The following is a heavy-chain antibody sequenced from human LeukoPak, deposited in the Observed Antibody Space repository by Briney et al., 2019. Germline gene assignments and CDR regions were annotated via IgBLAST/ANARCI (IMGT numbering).Heavy chain of an antibody. Sequence: SVNVSCKASGYTFTTYGISWVRQAPGQGLEWMGGIIPIFGTANYAQKFQGRVTITTDESTSTAYMELSSLRSEDTAVYYCASGYCSSTSCSNDYWGQGTLVTVSS. CDR1: GYTFTTYG. CDR2: IIPIFGTA. CDR3: ASGYCSSTSCSNDY. D-gene: IGHD2-2*03. V-gene: IGHV1-69*05. J-gene: IGHJ4*02.